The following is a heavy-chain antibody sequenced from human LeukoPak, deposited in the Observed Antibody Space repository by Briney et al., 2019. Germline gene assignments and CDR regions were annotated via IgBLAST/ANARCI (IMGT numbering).Heavy chain of an antibody. Sequence: SETLSLTCTVSGVSISSSHWSWIRQSAGKGLEWIGRLYTSSYTNYNTSLRSRVTMSVDTSKNQFSLKLSSVTAADTAVYYCARDSYYDLLTGYSNYYFDNWGQGTLVTVSS. V-gene: IGHV4-4*07. D-gene: IGHD3-9*01. CDR2: LYTSSYT. CDR3: ARDSYYDLLTGYSNYYFDN. CDR1: GVSISSSH. J-gene: IGHJ4*02.